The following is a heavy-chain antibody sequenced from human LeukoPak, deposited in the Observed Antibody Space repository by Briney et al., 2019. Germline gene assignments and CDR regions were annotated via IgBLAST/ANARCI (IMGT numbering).Heavy chain of an antibody. Sequence: NASETLSLTCTVSGGSISSYYWSWIRQPPGKGLEWIGYIYYSGSTNYNPSLKSRVTISVDTSKNQFSLKLSSVTAADTAVYYCVREYSSGWSDYWGQGILVTVSS. CDR3: VREYSSGWSDY. D-gene: IGHD6-19*01. CDR1: GGSISSYY. CDR2: IYYSGST. V-gene: IGHV4-59*01. J-gene: IGHJ4*02.